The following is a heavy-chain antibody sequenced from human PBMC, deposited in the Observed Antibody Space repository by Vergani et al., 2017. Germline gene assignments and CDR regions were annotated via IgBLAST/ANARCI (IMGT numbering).Heavy chain of an antibody. V-gene: IGHV1-8*01. J-gene: IGHJ4*02. CDR1: GYTFTSYD. Sequence: QVQLVQSGAEVKKPGASVKVSCKASGYTFTSYDINWVRQATGQGLEWMGWMNPNSGNTGYAQKFQGRVTMTRNTSISTAYMELSSLRSEDTAVYYCARCLWGYCSSTSCYQFGDWGQGTLVTVSS. D-gene: IGHD2-2*01. CDR3: ARCLWGYCSSTSCYQFGD. CDR2: MNPNSGNT.